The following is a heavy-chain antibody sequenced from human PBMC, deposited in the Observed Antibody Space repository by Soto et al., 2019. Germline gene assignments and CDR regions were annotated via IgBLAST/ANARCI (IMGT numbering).Heavy chain of an antibody. D-gene: IGHD3-22*01. J-gene: IGHJ3*02. CDR1: GGTFSSYA. CDR3: ARAPPRLYYCDSSGYYYVAFDI. CDR2: IIPIFGTA. Sequence: SVKVSCKASGGTFSSYAISWVRQAPGQGLEWMGGIIPIFGTANYAQKFQGRVTITADKSTSTAYMELSSLRSEDTAVYYCARAPPRLYYCDSSGYYYVAFDIWGQGTMVTVSS. V-gene: IGHV1-69*06.